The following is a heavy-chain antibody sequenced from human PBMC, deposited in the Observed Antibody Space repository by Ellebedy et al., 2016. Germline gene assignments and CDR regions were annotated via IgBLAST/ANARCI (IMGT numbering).Heavy chain of an antibody. CDR3: ARHQVPVVRASWFDP. V-gene: IGHV5-51*01. Sequence: KVSXXGSGYSFTSYWIGWVRQMPGKGLEWMGIIYPGDSDTRYSPSFQGQVTISADKSISTAYLQWSSLKASDTAMYYCARHQVPVVRASWFDPWGQGTLVTVSS. J-gene: IGHJ5*02. CDR1: GYSFTSYW. CDR2: IYPGDSDT. D-gene: IGHD2-21*01.